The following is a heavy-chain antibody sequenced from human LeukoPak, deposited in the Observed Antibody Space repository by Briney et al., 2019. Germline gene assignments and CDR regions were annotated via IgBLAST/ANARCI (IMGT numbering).Heavy chain of an antibody. CDR3: ARGESGSYFRY. Sequence: GASVKVSCKASGGTFSSYAMNWVRQAPGQGPEWMGWINTNAGNPTYAQGFTGRFVFSLDTSVSTTYLQISSLKAEDTAVYYCARGESGSYFRYWGQGTLVTVSS. CDR1: GGTFSSYA. J-gene: IGHJ1*01. V-gene: IGHV7-4-1*02. CDR2: INTNAGNP. D-gene: IGHD1-26*01.